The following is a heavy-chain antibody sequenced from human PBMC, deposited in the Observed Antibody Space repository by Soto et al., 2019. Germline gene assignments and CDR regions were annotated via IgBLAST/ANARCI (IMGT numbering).Heavy chain of an antibody. V-gene: IGHV3-15*07. D-gene: IGHD2-15*01. J-gene: IGHJ3*01. CDR1: GFTFSNVW. CDR2: IKSKGDGGTT. CDR3: ATSGWNAFGF. Sequence: GGSLRLSCAASGFTFSNVWLNWVRQAPGKGLEWVGRIKSKGDGGTTDYAAPVKGRFALSRDDSKNTLYLQMNSLKTEDTGVYYCATSGWNAFGFWGQGTMVTVSS.